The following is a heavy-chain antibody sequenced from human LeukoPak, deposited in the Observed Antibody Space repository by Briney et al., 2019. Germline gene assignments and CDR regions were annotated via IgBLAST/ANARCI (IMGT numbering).Heavy chain of an antibody. V-gene: IGHV4-34*01. CDR3: ARGYDSSGTFGLDY. D-gene: IGHD3-22*01. J-gene: IGHJ4*02. CDR1: GGSFSGYY. Sequence: SETLSLTCAVYGGSFSGYYWSWIRQPPGKGLEWIGEINHSGSTNYNPSLKSRVTISVDTSKNQFSLKLSSVTAADTAVYYCARGYDSSGTFGLDYWGQGNLVTVSS. CDR2: INHSGST.